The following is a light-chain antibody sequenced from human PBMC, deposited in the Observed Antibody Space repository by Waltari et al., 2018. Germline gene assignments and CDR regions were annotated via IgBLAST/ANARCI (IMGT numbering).Light chain of an antibody. CDR1: QSISIN. Sequence: VMTQSPATLSVSPGESATLSCRASQSISINLAWYQQKPGRAPRLLHYNSSTRGTGVPARFSGRGSGTEFTLTISSLQSEDFAFYYCQQYDNWPPWTFGQGTKVEI. CDR3: QQYDNWPPWT. V-gene: IGKV3-15*01. J-gene: IGKJ1*01. CDR2: NSS.